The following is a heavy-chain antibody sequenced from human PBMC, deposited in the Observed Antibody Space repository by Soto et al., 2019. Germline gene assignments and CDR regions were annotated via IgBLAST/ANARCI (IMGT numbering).Heavy chain of an antibody. Sequence: SETLSLTCTVSCGSISSYYRSWIRQPSGKGPEWIGRIYTSGSTNYNPSLKSRVTMSVDTSKNQFSLKLSSVTAADTAVYYCARDLDSSSWYMGFDPWGQGTLVTVSS. CDR1: CGSISSYY. J-gene: IGHJ5*02. CDR2: IYTSGST. CDR3: ARDLDSSSWYMGFDP. D-gene: IGHD6-13*01. V-gene: IGHV4-4*07.